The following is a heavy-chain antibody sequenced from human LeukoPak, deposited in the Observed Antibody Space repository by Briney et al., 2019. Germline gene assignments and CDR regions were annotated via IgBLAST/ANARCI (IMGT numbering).Heavy chain of an antibody. Sequence: GGSLRLSCTASGSSGFTFISAWMSWVRQAPGKGLEWVGRIKSKTDGGTTDYAAPVKVRFTFSRDDSKTTVFLQMNSLKTEDTAVYYCTTVQDYGESVDWGQGTLVTVSS. CDR2: IKSKTDGGTT. J-gene: IGHJ4*02. CDR1: GFTFISAW. V-gene: IGHV3-15*01. CDR3: TTVQDYGESVD. D-gene: IGHD4-17*01.